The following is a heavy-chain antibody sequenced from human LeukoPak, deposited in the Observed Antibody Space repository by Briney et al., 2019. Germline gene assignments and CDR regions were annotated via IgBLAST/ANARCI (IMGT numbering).Heavy chain of an antibody. V-gene: IGHV4-34*01. CDR2: INHSGST. D-gene: IGHD3-16*01. CDR3: ALREFYYFDY. Sequence: PSETLSLTCAVYGGSFSGYYWSWIRQPPGKGLEWIGEINHSGSTNYNPSLKSRVTIPVDTSKNQFSLKLSSVTAADTVVYYCALREFYYFDYWGQGTLVTVSS. CDR1: GGSFSGYY. J-gene: IGHJ4*02.